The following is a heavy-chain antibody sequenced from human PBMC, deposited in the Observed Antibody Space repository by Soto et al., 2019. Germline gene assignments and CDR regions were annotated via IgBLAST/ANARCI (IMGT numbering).Heavy chain of an antibody. Sequence: GGSLRLSCAASGFTFSSYAMNWVRQAPGKGLEWVSVISGAGGSTYYTDSVKGRFTISRDNSMNTLYLQMNTLRAEDTAVYYCEKVSSSWYAGFFDLWGQGTLVTVSP. CDR1: GFTFSSYA. CDR3: EKVSSSWYAGFFDL. D-gene: IGHD6-13*01. CDR2: ISGAGGST. J-gene: IGHJ4*02. V-gene: IGHV3-23*01.